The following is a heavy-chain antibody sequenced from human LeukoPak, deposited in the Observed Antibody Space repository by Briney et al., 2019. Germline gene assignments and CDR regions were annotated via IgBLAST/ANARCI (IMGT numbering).Heavy chain of an antibody. CDR2: ISAYNGNT. V-gene: IGHV1-18*01. Sequence: ASVKVSCKASGYTFTSYGISWVRRAPGQGLEWMGWISAYNGNTNYAQKLQGRVTMTTDTSTSTAYMELRSLRSDDTAVYYCAREPRFIAAAGSRENWFDPWGQGTLVTVSS. CDR1: GYTFTSYG. J-gene: IGHJ5*02. CDR3: AREPRFIAAAGSRENWFDP. D-gene: IGHD6-13*01.